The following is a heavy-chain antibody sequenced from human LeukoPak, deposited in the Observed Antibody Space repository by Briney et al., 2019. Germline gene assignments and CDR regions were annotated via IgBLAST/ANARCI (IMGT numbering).Heavy chain of an antibody. CDR2: ISAYNGNT. Sequence: GASVKVSCKASGYTFTSYGISWVRQAPGQGLEWMGWISAYNGNTNYAQKLQGRVTMTTDTSTSTAYMELRSLRSDDTAVYSCARDPGYCSGWLVGPLGPFDYWGQGTLVTVSS. CDR1: GYTFTSYG. D-gene: IGHD6-19*01. J-gene: IGHJ4*02. V-gene: IGHV1-18*01. CDR3: ARDPGYCSGWLVGPLGPFDY.